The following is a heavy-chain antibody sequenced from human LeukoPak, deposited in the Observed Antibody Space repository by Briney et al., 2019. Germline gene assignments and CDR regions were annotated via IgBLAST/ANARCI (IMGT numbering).Heavy chain of an antibody. CDR3: ARADPVAY. J-gene: IGHJ4*02. V-gene: IGHV1-2*02. CDR1: GDIFTGSF. CDR2: INSKTGGT. Sequence: GASVKVSCKASGDIFTGSFMNWVRQAPGQGLEWMGWINSKTGGTKFAQKFQGRVTMTRDTSISTAYMELSSLRSDDTAVYYCARADPVAYWGQGTQVTVSS.